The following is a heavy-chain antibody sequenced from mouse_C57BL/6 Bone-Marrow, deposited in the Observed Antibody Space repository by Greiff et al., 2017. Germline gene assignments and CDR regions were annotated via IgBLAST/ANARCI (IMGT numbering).Heavy chain of an antibody. D-gene: IGHD3-3*01. CDR2: IDPENGDT. CDR1: GFNIKDDY. CDR3: TKRTRGFAY. V-gene: IGHV14-4*01. Sequence: VQLQQSGAELVRPGASVKLSCTASGFNIKDDYMHWVKQRPEQGLEWIGWIDPENGDTEYASKFQGKATITADTSSNTAYLQLSSLTSEDTAVYYCTKRTRGFAYWGQGTLVTVSA. J-gene: IGHJ3*01.